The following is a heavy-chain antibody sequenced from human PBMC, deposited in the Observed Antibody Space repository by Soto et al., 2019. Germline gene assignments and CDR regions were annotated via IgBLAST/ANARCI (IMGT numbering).Heavy chain of an antibody. CDR3: ARSPYSYGPIDY. D-gene: IGHD5-18*01. CDR2: IYSGGST. V-gene: IGHV3-66*01. Sequence: GGSLRLSCAASGFTVSSNYMSWVRQAPGKGLEWVSVIYSGGSTYYADSVKGRFTISRDNSKNTLYLQMNSLRAEDTAVYYCARSPYSYGPIDYWGQGTLVTAPQ. J-gene: IGHJ4*02. CDR1: GFTVSSNY.